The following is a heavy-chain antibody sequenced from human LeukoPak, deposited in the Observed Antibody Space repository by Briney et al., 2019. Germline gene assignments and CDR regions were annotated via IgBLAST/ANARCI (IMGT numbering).Heavy chain of an antibody. CDR2: IWYDGSNK. V-gene: IGHV3-33*01. J-gene: IGHJ4*02. D-gene: IGHD2-2*01. Sequence: GRSLRLSCAASGFTFSSYGMHWVRQAPGKGLEWVAVIWYDGSNKYYADSVKGRFTISRDNSKNTLYLQMNSLRAEDTAVYYCARDANVVVPAANPIDYWGQGTLVTVSS. CDR1: GFTFSSYG. CDR3: ARDANVVVPAANPIDY.